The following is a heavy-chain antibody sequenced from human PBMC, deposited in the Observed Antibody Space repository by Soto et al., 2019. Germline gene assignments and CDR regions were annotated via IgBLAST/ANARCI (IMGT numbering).Heavy chain of an antibody. Sequence: SETLSLTCAVYGGSFSGYYWSWIRQPPGKGLEWIGEINHSGSTNYNPSLKSRVTISVDTSKNQFSLKLSSVTAADTAVCYCARGPLRFSSSWFDPWGQGTLVTVSS. J-gene: IGHJ5*02. CDR2: INHSGST. CDR3: ARGPLRFSSSWFDP. V-gene: IGHV4-34*01. CDR1: GGSFSGYY. D-gene: IGHD3-16*01.